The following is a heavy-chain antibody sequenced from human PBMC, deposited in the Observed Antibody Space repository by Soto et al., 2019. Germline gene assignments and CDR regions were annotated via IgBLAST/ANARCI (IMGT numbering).Heavy chain of an antibody. J-gene: IGHJ3*02. CDR3: AHPRGYGVFDAVDI. CDR2: ISRSSESA. CDR1: GFIFSSYA. V-gene: IGHV3-23*01. Sequence: PGGSLRLSCAASGFIFSSYAMNWVRQAPGKGLEWVSAISRSSESAYYAESVRGRFTISRDNSINALYLHMTSLRPEDTAVYYCAHPRGYGVFDAVDIWGQGTMVTVSS. D-gene: IGHD4-17*01.